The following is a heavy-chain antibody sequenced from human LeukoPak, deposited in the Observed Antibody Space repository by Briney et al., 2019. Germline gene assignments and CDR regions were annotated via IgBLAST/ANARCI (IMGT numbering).Heavy chain of an antibody. CDR1: GYTFTGYY. D-gene: IGHD4-17*01. CDR2: INPNSSGT. J-gene: IGHJ3*02. V-gene: IGHV1-2*02. Sequence: ASVKVSCKASGYTFTGYYMHWVRQAPGQGLEWMGWINPNSSGTNYAQKFQGRVTMTRDTSISTAYMELSRLRSDDTAVYYCASPTTVTSHDAFDIWGQGTMVTVSS. CDR3: ASPTTVTSHDAFDI.